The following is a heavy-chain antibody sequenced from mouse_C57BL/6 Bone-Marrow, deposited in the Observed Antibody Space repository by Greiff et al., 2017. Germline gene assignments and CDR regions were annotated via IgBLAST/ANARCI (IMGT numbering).Heavy chain of an antibody. CDR1: GYAFSSSW. V-gene: IGHV1-82*01. Sequence: VQLQQSGPELVKPGASVKISCKASGYAFSSSWMNWVKQRPGKGLEWIGRIYPGDGDTNYNGKFKGKATLTADKSSSTAYMQLSSLTSEDSAVYCCAPLGWYFDVWGTGTTVTVSS. D-gene: IGHD6-1*01. CDR2: IYPGDGDT. J-gene: IGHJ1*03. CDR3: APLGWYFDV.